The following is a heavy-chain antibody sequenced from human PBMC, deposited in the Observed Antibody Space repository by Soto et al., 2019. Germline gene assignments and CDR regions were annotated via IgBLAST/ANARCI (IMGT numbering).Heavy chain of an antibody. D-gene: IGHD5-18*01. Sequence: XSVKVSCTPSVSTFTSYDINLVRQATGQGLECMGWMNPNSGNTGYAQKFQGRVTMTRNTSISTAYMELSSLRSEDTAVYYCARGLDRYGFGRGFDTWGQGTLVTVSS. J-gene: IGHJ5*02. CDR1: VSTFTSYD. V-gene: IGHV1-8*01. CDR2: MNPNSGNT. CDR3: ARGLDRYGFGRGFDT.